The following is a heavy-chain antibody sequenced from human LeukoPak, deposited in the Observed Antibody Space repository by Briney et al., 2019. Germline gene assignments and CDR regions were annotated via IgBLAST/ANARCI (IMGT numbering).Heavy chain of an antibody. CDR2: ISYSGSTI. CDR3: ARVSEYCSGGSCSNWSDP. Sequence: QPGGSLRLSCAASGFTFSSYEMNWVRQAPGKGLEWVSYISYSGSTIYYADSVKGRFTISRDNAKNSLYLQMNSLRAEDTALYYCARVSEYCSGGSCSNWSDPWGQGTLVTVSS. D-gene: IGHD2-15*01. V-gene: IGHV3-48*03. CDR1: GFTFSSYE. J-gene: IGHJ5*02.